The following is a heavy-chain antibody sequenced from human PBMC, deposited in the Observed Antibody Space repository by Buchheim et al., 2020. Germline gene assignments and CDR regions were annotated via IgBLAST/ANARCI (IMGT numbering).Heavy chain of an antibody. D-gene: IGHD3-10*01. J-gene: IGHJ6*02. CDR1: GFTFSDYY. Sequence: QVQLVESGGGLVKPGGSLRLSCAASGFTFSDYYMSWIRQAPGKGLEWVSYISSSGSTIYYADSVKGRFTISRVNATNSLYLQMNSLRAEDTAVYYCARGHWQSPKDYYGSGSYYGTKYYYGMDVWGQGTT. CDR3: ARGHWQSPKDYYGSGSYYGTKYYYGMDV. V-gene: IGHV3-11*01. CDR2: ISSSGSTI.